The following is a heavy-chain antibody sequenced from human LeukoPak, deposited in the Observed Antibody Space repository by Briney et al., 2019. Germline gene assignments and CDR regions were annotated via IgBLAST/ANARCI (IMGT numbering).Heavy chain of an antibody. CDR3: ARERYDFWSGYYEMRSLYYFDY. Sequence: GASVTVSCKASGYTFINYDFSWVRQAPGQGLEWMGWISTYNGNTNYAQKLQGRVTMTTDTSTSTAYMELSRLRSDDTAVYYCARERYDFWSGYYEMRSLYYFDYWGQGTLVTVSS. J-gene: IGHJ4*02. CDR1: GYTFINYD. V-gene: IGHV1-18*01. CDR2: ISTYNGNT. D-gene: IGHD3-3*01.